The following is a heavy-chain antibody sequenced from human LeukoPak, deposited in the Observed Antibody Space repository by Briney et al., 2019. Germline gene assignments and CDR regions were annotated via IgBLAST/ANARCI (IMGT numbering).Heavy chain of an antibody. CDR3: ARGGYKWFDP. D-gene: IGHD3-16*01. J-gene: IGHJ5*02. Sequence: PSETLSLTCTVSGVSISSYYWSWIRQPPGKGLEWIGYIYYSGSTNYNPSLKSRVTISVDTSKNQFSLKLSSVTAADTAVYYCARGGYKWFDPWGQGTLVTVSS. V-gene: IGHV4-59*08. CDR1: GVSISSYY. CDR2: IYYSGST.